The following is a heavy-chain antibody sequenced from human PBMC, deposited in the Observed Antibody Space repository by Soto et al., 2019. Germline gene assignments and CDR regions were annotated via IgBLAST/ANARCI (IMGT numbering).Heavy chain of an antibody. J-gene: IGHJ6*02. Sequence: SETLSLTCAVYGGSFSGYYWSWIRQPPGKGLEWIREINHSGSTNYNPSLKSRVTISVDTSKNQFSLKLSSVTAADTAVYYCARLGIRITIFGVVPSYGMDVWGQGTTVTVSS. CDR2: INHSGST. CDR1: GGSFSGYY. D-gene: IGHD3-3*01. V-gene: IGHV4-34*01. CDR3: ARLGIRITIFGVVPSYGMDV.